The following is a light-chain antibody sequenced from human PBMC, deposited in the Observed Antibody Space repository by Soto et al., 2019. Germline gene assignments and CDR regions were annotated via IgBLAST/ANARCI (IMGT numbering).Light chain of an antibody. CDR3: TSYAAGKNVV. Sequence: QSALTQPPSASGSPGQSVTISCTGTSSDVGNYNYVSWYQQYPGKAPKLIIYEVNKRPSGVPDRFSGSKSGNTASLTVSWLQAEDEADYYCTSYAAGKNVVFGGGTKLTV. V-gene: IGLV2-8*01. J-gene: IGLJ2*01. CDR2: EVN. CDR1: SSDVGNYNY.